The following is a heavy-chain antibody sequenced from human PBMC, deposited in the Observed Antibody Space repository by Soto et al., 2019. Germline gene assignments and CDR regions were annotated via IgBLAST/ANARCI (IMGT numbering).Heavy chain of an antibody. CDR1: GCTFSSYA. CDR3: SRAGILTTPYYFDY. V-gene: IGHV3-23*01. D-gene: IGHD4-4*01. CDR2: ISGSGGST. J-gene: IGHJ4*01. Sequence: GGSLRLFCAASGCTFSSYAMSWVRQAPGKGLEWVSAISGSGGSTYYADSVKGRFTISRDNSKNTLYLQMNSLRAEDTAVYYCSRAGILTTPYYFDYWGQGTLVTVSS.